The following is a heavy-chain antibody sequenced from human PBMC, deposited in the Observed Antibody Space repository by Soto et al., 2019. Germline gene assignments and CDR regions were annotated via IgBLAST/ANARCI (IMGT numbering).Heavy chain of an antibody. V-gene: IGHV3-23*01. CDR1: GFTFGGYA. Sequence: EVQLLESGGGFLQPGGSLRLSCAASGFTFGGYAMNWVRQAPGKGLEWVSGISGGGDATFYTDSVKGRFTISRDNSGNTLHLQMNSLRAEDTAVYFCGRKSQGSVTVTGNWYFDLWGRGTLVTVSS. CDR3: GRKSQGSVTVTGNWYFDL. CDR2: ISGGGDAT. D-gene: IGHD4-17*01. J-gene: IGHJ2*01.